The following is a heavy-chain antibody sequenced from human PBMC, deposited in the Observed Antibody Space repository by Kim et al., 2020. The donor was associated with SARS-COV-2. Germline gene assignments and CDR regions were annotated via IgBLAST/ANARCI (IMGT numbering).Heavy chain of an antibody. CDR1: GGTSNDYS. V-gene: IGHV1-69*13. D-gene: IGHD2-2*01. CDR3: ARAYCSNPPCSTKYLFDY. CDR2: IIPIFGSA. J-gene: IGHJ4*02. Sequence: SVKVSCKSSGGTSNDYSISWVRQAPGQGLEWMGGIIPIFGSANYAQKFQGRVTIAADESASTAYMELTNLRSEDTAVYYCARAYCSNPPCSTKYLFDYWGQGTLVTVSS.